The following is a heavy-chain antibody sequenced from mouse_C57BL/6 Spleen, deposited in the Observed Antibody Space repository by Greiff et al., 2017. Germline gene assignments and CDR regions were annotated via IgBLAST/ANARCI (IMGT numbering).Heavy chain of an antibody. V-gene: IGHV5-4*01. CDR1: GFTFSSYA. J-gene: IGHJ2*02. Sequence: EVQVVESGGGLVKPGGSLKLSCAASGFTFSSYAMSWVRQTPEKRLEWVATISDGGSYTYYPDNVKGRFTSSRDNAKNNLYLQMSRLKSEDTAMYYCAREGGSYFDYWGQGTSLTVSS. CDR2: ISDGGSYT. CDR3: AREGGSYFDY.